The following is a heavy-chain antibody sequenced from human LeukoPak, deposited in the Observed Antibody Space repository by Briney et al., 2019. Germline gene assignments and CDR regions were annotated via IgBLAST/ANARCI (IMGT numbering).Heavy chain of an antibody. Sequence: ASLKVSCKASGYTFTRYYMHWVRQAPRQGLEWMGIINPSGGSTSYAQKFQGRVTMTRDTSTSTVYMELSSLRSEDTAVYYCARVTHADYVIEYFQHWGQGTLVTVSS. V-gene: IGHV1-46*01. CDR1: GYTFTRYY. D-gene: IGHD4-17*01. CDR3: ARVTHADYVIEYFQH. J-gene: IGHJ1*01. CDR2: INPSGGST.